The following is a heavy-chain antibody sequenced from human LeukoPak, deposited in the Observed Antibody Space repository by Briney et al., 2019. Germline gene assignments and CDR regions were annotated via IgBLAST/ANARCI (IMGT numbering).Heavy chain of an antibody. CDR2: ISGSGGST. D-gene: IGHD6-13*01. CDR3: AKEYGRTGYSSSWWYYFDY. V-gene: IGHV3-23*01. CDR1: GFTFSSYA. Sequence: PGGSLRLSCAASGFTFSSYAMSWVRQAPGKGLEWVSAISGSGGSTYYADSVKGRFTISRDNSKNTLYLQMNSLRAEDTAVYYCAKEYGRTGYSSSWWYYFDYWGQGTLVTVSS. J-gene: IGHJ4*02.